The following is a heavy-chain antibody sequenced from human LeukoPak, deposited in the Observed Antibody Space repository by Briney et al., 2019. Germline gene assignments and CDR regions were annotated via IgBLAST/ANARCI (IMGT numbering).Heavy chain of an antibody. CDR1: GFTFSNYD. Sequence: PGGSLRLSCAASGFTFSNYDMHWVRQAPGKGLEWVAFIRYDGTNKNYADSVKGRFTISRDSSKNTLYPQMNSLRAEDTAVFYCARRPFYDFWSDSLGGAVFDMWGQGTMVTVSP. CDR2: IRYDGTNK. V-gene: IGHV3-30*02. J-gene: IGHJ3*02. CDR3: ARRPFYDFWSDSLGGAVFDM. D-gene: IGHD3-3*01.